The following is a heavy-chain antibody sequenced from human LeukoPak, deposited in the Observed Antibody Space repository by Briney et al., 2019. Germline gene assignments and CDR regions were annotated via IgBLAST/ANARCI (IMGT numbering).Heavy chain of an antibody. J-gene: IGHJ4*02. CDR3: ASHYARYFDY. D-gene: IGHD3-16*01. Sequence: SETLCLTCAVYGGSFSGYYWSWIRQPPGKGLEWIGEINHSGSTNYNPSLKSRVTISVDTSKNQFSLKLSSVTAADTAVYYCASHYARYFDYWGQGTLVTVSS. CDR2: INHSGST. V-gene: IGHV4-34*01. CDR1: GGSFSGYY.